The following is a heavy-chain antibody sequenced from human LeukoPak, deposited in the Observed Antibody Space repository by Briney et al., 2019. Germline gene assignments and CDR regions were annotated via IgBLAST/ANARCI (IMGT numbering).Heavy chain of an antibody. D-gene: IGHD2-2*01. J-gene: IGHJ4*02. CDR2: INPNSGGT. Sequence: ASVKVSCKASGYTFTGYYMHWVRQAPGQGLEWMGWINPNSGGTNYAQKFQGRVTMTRDTSISTAYMELSRLRSDDTAVYYCARDRPVVVPAAIPTTPSGGVDYWGQGTLVTVSS. CDR3: ARDRPVVVPAAIPTTPSGGVDY. V-gene: IGHV1-2*02. CDR1: GYTFTGYY.